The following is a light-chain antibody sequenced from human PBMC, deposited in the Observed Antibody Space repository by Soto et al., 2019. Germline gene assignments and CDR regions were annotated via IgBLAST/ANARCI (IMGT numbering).Light chain of an antibody. J-gene: IGKJ1*01. CDR2: DAS. Sequence: DIQMTQSPSSLSASVGNRVTITCGASQSLSTYLNWYQRKPGKAPNLLIYDASSLHSGTPSRFSGSGSGTDFSLTISSLQPEDFATYYCQQTYSTPWTFGQGTKVEIK. CDR3: QQTYSTPWT. CDR1: QSLSTY. V-gene: IGKV1-39*01.